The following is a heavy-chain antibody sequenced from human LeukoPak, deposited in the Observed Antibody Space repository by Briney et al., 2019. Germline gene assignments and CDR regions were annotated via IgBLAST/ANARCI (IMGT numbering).Heavy chain of an antibody. Sequence: PSETLSLTCTVSGGSISSGSYYWGWVRQPAGTGLEWIGRIYTSGSTNYNPSLKSRVTISVDTSKNQFSLKLSSVTAADTAVYYCAREEGFYDTAMWDYWGQGTLVTVSS. V-gene: IGHV4-61*02. CDR1: GGSISSGSYY. D-gene: IGHD3-9*01. CDR2: IYTSGST. CDR3: AREEGFYDTAMWDY. J-gene: IGHJ4*02.